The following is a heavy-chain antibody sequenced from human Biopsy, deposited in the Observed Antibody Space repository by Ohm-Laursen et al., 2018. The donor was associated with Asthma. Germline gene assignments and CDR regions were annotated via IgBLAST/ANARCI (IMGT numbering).Heavy chain of an antibody. CDR1: GCTFNSAG. Sequence: ASVKVSCKTSGCTFNSAGITWVRQVPGQGLEWMGWISVYNGNTKVAQKLQDRVTMITDTSTSTAYMELRSLRSDDTAVYFCARAVDYSHYYGIDVWGQGTTVTVS. CDR3: ARAVDYSHYYGIDV. CDR2: ISVYNGNT. V-gene: IGHV1-18*01. J-gene: IGHJ6*02. D-gene: IGHD3-10*01.